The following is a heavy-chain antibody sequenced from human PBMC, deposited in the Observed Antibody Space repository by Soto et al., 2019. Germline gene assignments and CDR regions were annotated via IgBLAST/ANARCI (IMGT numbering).Heavy chain of an antibody. V-gene: IGHV1-18*01. CDR1: GYPFTRYG. CDR2: ISGYNGDT. CDR3: AKNGQPPYYYYGLDV. J-gene: IGHJ6*02. D-gene: IGHD2-8*01. Sequence: GASVKVSCKASGYPFTRYGISWVRQAPGQGLEWMGWISGYNGDTNYAQKFQGRVTMTIDTSTGTAYMEVRSLTSDDTAVYYCAKNGQPPYYYYGLDVWGQGTKVTVSS.